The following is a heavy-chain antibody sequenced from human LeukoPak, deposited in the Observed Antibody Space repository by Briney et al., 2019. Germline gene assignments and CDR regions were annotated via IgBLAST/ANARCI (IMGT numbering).Heavy chain of an antibody. Sequence: PGGSLRLSCAASGFTFSSYGMHWVRQAPGQGLEWVANINQDGSEKHYMKSVKGRFTVSRDNAKNLLYLQMNSLRAEDTAIYYCARAIRFFDWPTWGQGTLVIVSS. CDR2: INQDGSEK. CDR1: GFTFSSYG. D-gene: IGHD3-9*01. CDR3: ARAIRFFDWPT. J-gene: IGHJ4*02. V-gene: IGHV3-7*04.